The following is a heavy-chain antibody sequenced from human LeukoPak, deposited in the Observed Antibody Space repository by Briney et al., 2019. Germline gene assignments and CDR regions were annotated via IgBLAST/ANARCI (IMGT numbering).Heavy chain of an antibody. V-gene: IGHV3-21*04. Sequence: GGSLRLSCVASGFTFSSYSMNWVRQAPGKGLEWVSSITRSSNYIYYADSLQGRFTISRDNSKNTLHLQMNNVRAEDTALYYCMKLPTMIIVIDTDFEYWGQGAQVTVSS. CDR3: MKLPTMIIVIDTDFEY. J-gene: IGHJ4*02. CDR1: GFTFSSYS. D-gene: IGHD2-21*01. CDR2: ITRSSNYI.